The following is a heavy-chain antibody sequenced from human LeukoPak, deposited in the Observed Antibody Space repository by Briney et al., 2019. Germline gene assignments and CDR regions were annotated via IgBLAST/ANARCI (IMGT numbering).Heavy chain of an antibody. CDR1: GFTFSRYS. D-gene: IGHD2-2*01. J-gene: IGHJ3*02. Sequence: GGSLRLSCAASGFTFSRYSMNWVRQAPGKGLEWVSSISSSSSYIYYADSVKGRFTISRDNAKDSLYLQMNSLRAEDTAVYYCARAQGIVVVPAAEDAFDIWGQGTMVTVSS. V-gene: IGHV3-21*01. CDR3: ARAQGIVVVPAAEDAFDI. CDR2: ISSSSSYI.